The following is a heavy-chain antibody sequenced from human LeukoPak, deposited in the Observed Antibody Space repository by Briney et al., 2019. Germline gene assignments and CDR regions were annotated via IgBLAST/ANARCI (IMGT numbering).Heavy chain of an antibody. Sequence: PSESLSLTCTVSGGSISSYYRSWIRQPPGKGLEWIGYIYYSGSTNDNPSLMSRVTISVDTSKNHFSLKLSSVTAADTAVYYCARISGSYYFQFDYWGQGTLVTVSS. CDR3: ARISGSYYFQFDY. J-gene: IGHJ4*02. D-gene: IGHD3-10*01. V-gene: IGHV4-59*01. CDR1: GGSISSYY. CDR2: IYYSGST.